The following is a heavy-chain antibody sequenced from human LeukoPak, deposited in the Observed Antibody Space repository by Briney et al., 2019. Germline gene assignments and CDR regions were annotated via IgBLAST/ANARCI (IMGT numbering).Heavy chain of an antibody. V-gene: IGHV3-30-3*01. Sequence: GGTLRLSCAASGFTFSSYAMHWVRQAPGKGLGWVAVISYDGSNKYYADSVKGRFTISRDNSKHSLYLQMNSLRAEDTAVYYCARVVGYCSSTSCSDAFDIWGQGTMVTVSS. CDR2: ISYDGSNK. CDR1: GFTFSSYA. D-gene: IGHD2-2*01. J-gene: IGHJ3*02. CDR3: ARVVGYCSSTSCSDAFDI.